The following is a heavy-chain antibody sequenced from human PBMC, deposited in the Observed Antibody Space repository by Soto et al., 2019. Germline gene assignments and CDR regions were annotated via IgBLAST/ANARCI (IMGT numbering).Heavy chain of an antibody. D-gene: IGHD3-3*01. CDR3: ARVGRDLEVGYLDY. Sequence: QVQLVQSGAEVKKPGSSVKVSCKASGGTFSSYAINWVRQAPGQGLEWMGGIIPIFRSPFYAQKFQGRVTITADESTNGAYMELSAQRSEEPAVYVCARVGRDLEVGYLDYWGQGTRVTVSS. J-gene: IGHJ4*02. CDR2: IIPIFRSP. V-gene: IGHV1-69*01. CDR1: GGTFSSYA.